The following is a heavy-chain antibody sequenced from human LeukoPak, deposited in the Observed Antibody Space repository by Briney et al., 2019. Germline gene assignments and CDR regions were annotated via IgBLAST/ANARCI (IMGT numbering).Heavy chain of an antibody. Sequence: GGSLRLSCAASGFTFSSYAMSWVRQAPGKGLEWVSAISGSGGTTYYADSVMSRFTISRDNSKNTLYLQMNSLRAEDTAVYYCAKLQSDGLRTYYGMDVWGQGTTVTVSS. J-gene: IGHJ6*02. V-gene: IGHV3-23*01. D-gene: IGHD4-17*01. CDR2: ISGSGGTT. CDR1: GFTFSSYA. CDR3: AKLQSDGLRTYYGMDV.